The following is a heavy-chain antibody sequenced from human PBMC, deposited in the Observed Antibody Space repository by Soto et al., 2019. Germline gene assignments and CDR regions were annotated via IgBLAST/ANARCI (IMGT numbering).Heavy chain of an antibody. V-gene: IGHV4-59*12. J-gene: IGHJ5*02. Sequence: SSETLSLTCTVSGGSISSYYWSWIRQPPGKGLEWIGYIYHSGSTYYNPSLKSRVTISVDRSKNQFSLKLSSVTAADTAVYYCVRVPGSWGQGTLVPVAS. CDR2: IYHSGST. CDR1: GGSISSYY. CDR3: VRVPGS.